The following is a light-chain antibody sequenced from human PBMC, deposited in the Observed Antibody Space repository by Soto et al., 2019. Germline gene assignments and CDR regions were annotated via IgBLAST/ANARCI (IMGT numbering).Light chain of an antibody. Sequence: IQMSESPSSLAASLGDRVTITCRASQSISSYLAWYQQKPGKAPRLLIYGASSMETGVPARFSGSGSGTDFTLTISSLQSEDFAVYYCQQSYSGPRTFGQGTKVDIK. CDR1: QSISSY. CDR2: GAS. CDR3: QQSYSGPRT. J-gene: IGKJ1*01. V-gene: IGKV1-39*01.